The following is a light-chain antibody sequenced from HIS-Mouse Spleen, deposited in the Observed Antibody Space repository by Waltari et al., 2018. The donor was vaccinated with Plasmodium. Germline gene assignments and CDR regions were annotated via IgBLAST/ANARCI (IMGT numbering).Light chain of an antibody. CDR3: QQYNNWSFT. J-gene: IGKJ3*01. CDR2: GAS. Sequence: EIVMTQSPPTLSVSPGERATLSCRASQSVSSNLACYQQKPGQAPRLLIYGASTRATGIPARFSGSGSGTEFTLTISSLQSEDFAVYYCQQYNNWSFTFGPGTKVDIK. V-gene: IGKV3-15*01. CDR1: QSVSSN.